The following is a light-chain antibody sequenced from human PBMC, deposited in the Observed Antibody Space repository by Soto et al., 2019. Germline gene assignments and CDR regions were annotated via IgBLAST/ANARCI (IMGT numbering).Light chain of an antibody. J-gene: IGKJ4*01. Sequence: DIQMTQSPSSLSASVGDRVIIPCRTSQSISNYLNWYQHKPGKAPKVLISAASNLQSGVPSRFSGSGSGTVFTLTISSLQPEDFATYFCQQSYTLSPLTFGGGTKVDI. CDR3: QQSYTLSPLT. CDR2: AAS. V-gene: IGKV1-39*01. CDR1: QSISNY.